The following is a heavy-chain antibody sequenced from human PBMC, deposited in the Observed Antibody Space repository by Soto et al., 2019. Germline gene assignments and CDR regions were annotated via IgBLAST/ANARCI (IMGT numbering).Heavy chain of an antibody. CDR3: AKGATMGRPPLGSEAFDI. J-gene: IGHJ3*02. CDR1: GFTFSSYS. V-gene: IGHV3-21*04. Sequence: VQLVESGGGVVQPGRSLRLSCAASGFTFSSYSMNWVRQAPGKGLEWVSSISSSSYIYYADSVKGRFTISRDNSKNTLYLQMNSLRAEDTAVYYCAKGATMGRPPLGSEAFDIWGQGTMVTVSS. CDR2: ISSSSYI. D-gene: IGHD1-26*01.